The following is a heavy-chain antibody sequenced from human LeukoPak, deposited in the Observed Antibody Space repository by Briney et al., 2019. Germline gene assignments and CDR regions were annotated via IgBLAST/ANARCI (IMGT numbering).Heavy chain of an antibody. Sequence: GGSLRLSCAASGFTFSNYAMHWVRQAPGKGLEWVAVISYDGSNKYYADSVKGRFTISRDNSKNTLYLQMNSLRAEDTAVYYCARLAFDYWGQGTLVTVSS. CDR3: ARLAFDY. V-gene: IGHV3-30-3*01. CDR1: GFTFSNYA. D-gene: IGHD3-3*02. CDR2: ISYDGSNK. J-gene: IGHJ4*02.